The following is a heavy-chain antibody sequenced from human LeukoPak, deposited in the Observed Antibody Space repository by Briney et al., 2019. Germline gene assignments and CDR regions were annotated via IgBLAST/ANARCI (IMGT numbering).Heavy chain of an antibody. D-gene: IGHD5-18*01. CDR3: ARVRDTGFDY. Sequence: PGGSLRLSCAASGFTFSSYWMSWVRQAPGKGLEWVSYISSSGSTIYYADSVKGRFTISRDNAKNSLYLQMNSLRAEDTAVYYCARVRDTGFDYWGQGTLVTVSS. CDR1: GFTFSSYW. V-gene: IGHV3-48*04. J-gene: IGHJ4*02. CDR2: ISSSGSTI.